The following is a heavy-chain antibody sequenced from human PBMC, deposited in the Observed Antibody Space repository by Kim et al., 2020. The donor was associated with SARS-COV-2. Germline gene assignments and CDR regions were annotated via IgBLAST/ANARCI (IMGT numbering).Heavy chain of an antibody. CDR1: GYTFSNFF. CDR2: FNPTTGDT. V-gene: IGHV1-2*06. D-gene: IGHD2-15*01. J-gene: IGHJ6*02. CDR3: ARGREVKFFLDSTMDV. Sequence: ASVQVSCKTSGYTFSNFFMNWVRQAPGQGLEWVGRFNPTTGDTKFAQKFQGRVTMARDTSISTAYMELTNLKSDDTAVYYCARGREVKFFLDSTMDVWGQGTTVTVSS.